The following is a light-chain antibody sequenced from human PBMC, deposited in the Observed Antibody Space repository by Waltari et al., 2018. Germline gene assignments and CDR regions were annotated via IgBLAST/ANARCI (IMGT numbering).Light chain of an antibody. CDR2: EVN. CDR1: SSDVGGYNY. CDR3: NSYAGSNDVV. Sequence: QSALTQPPSASGSPGQSVTISCPGTSSDVGGYNYVSWYQQHPGKAPTLMIYEVNKRPSGVPDRFSGSKSANTASLTVSGLQAEDEADYFCNSYAGSNDVVFGGGTMLTVL. J-gene: IGLJ3*02. V-gene: IGLV2-8*01.